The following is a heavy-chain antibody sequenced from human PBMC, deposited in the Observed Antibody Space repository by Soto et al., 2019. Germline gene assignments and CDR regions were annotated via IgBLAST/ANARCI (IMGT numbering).Heavy chain of an antibody. Sequence: GGSLRLSCAASGFTFSNAWMNWVRQAPGKGLEWVGRIKSKTDGGTTDYAAPVKGRFTISRDDSKNTLYLQMNSLKTEDTAVYYCTTPRYGDYFPFDYWGQGTLVTVSS. CDR1: GFTFSNAW. J-gene: IGHJ4*02. D-gene: IGHD4-17*01. CDR2: IKSKTDGGTT. V-gene: IGHV3-15*07. CDR3: TTPRYGDYFPFDY.